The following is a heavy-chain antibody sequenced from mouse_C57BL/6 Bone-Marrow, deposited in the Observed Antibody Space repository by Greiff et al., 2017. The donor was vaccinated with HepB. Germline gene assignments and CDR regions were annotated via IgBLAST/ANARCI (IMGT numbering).Heavy chain of an antibody. V-gene: IGHV1-52*01. D-gene: IGHD1-1*01. Sequence: QVQLQQPGAELVRPGSSVKLSCKASGYTFTSYWMHWVKQRPIQGLEWIGNIDPSDSETHYNQKFKDKATLTVDKSSSTAYMQLSGLTSVDSAVYYCARSGLLRSTSDYWGQGTTLTVSS. J-gene: IGHJ2*01. CDR1: GYTFTSYW. CDR3: ARSGLLRSTSDY. CDR2: IDPSDSET.